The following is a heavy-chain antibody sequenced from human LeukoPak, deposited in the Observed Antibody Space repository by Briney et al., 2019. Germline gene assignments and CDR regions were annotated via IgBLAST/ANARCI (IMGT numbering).Heavy chain of an antibody. J-gene: IGHJ1*01. CDR3: ARAPSEIGGYYPEYFRH. D-gene: IGHD3-22*01. CDR1: GFTFISYW. V-gene: IGHV3-74*01. Sequence: GGSLRLSCAASGFTFISYWMHWVRQAPGKGLVWVSRIKSDGSTNYADSVKGRFTISRDNAKNTVSLQMNSLRAEDTGVYYCARAPSEIGGYYPEYFRHWGQGTLVTVSS. CDR2: IKSDGST.